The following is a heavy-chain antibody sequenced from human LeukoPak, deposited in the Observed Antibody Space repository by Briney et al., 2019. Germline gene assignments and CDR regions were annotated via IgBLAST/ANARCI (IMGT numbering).Heavy chain of an antibody. D-gene: IGHD6-13*01. V-gene: IGHV3-48*01. CDR1: GFTFSSYS. J-gene: IGHJ5*02. CDR2: ISSSSSTI. Sequence: GGSRRLSCAASGFTFSSYSMNGVRQAPGKGLEWVSYISSSSSTIYYADSVKGRFTISRDNAKNSLYLQMNSLRAEDTAVYYCARDRRFSSSPNWFDPWGQGTLVTVSS. CDR3: ARDRRFSSSPNWFDP.